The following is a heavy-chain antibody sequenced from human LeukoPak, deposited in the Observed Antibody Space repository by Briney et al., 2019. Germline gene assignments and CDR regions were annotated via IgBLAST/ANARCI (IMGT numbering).Heavy chain of an antibody. D-gene: IGHD3-22*01. CDR3: ASCYYDSSGYYYFDY. V-gene: IGHV1-2*02. J-gene: IGHJ4*02. CDR2: IKPSSGAT. Sequence: ASVKVSCKASGYTFSGHYMHWVRQAPGQGLEWMGWIKPSSGATNYAQKFRGRVTMTRDTSNRTSYMELSRLRSDDTALYYCASCYYDSSGYYYFDYWGQGTQVTVSS. CDR1: GYTFSGHY.